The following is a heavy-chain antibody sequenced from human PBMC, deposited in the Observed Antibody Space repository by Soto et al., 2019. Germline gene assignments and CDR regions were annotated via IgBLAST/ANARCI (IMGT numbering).Heavy chain of an antibody. Sequence: PSETLSLTCTVSGGSISSGGYYWSWIRQPPGKGLEWIGYIYYSGSTYYNPSLKSRVTISVDTSKNQFSLKLSSVTAADTAVYYCARRRYYGSGTYGMDVWGQGTTVTVSS. J-gene: IGHJ6*02. CDR1: GGSISSGGYY. D-gene: IGHD3-10*01. CDR2: IYYSGST. CDR3: ARRRYYGSGTYGMDV. V-gene: IGHV4-31*03.